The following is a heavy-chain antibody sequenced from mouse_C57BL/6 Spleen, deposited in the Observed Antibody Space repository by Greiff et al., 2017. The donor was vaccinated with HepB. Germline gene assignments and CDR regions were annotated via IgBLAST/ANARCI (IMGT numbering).Heavy chain of an antibody. CDR1: GFTFTDDY. CDR3: ARYNSLLPVYAMDY. Sequence: EVKLVESGGGLVQPGGSLSLSCAASGFTFTDDYMSWVRQPPGKVLEWSGFIRNKANGYKTEYSASVKGRFTIYRDNSQSILYLQMYVLRAEDSATYYCARYNSLLPVYAMDYWGQGTSVTVSS. V-gene: IGHV7-3*01. J-gene: IGHJ4*01. D-gene: IGHD1-2*01. CDR2: IRNKANGYKT.